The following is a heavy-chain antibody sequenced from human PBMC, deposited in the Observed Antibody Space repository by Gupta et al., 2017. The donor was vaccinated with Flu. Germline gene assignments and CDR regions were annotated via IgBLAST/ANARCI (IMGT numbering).Heavy chain of an antibody. J-gene: IGHJ5*01. Sequence: VQLVESGGGLVQPGGSLRLYRGASAFTLRVYWMSWVRQAPGKGPELVANINRDGSVINYMDFVRGRFTISRDNAKNAVYFQMNSLRVDDTAVYYCARYVGSGDYDSWGQGTLVTVSS. CDR2: INRDGSVI. CDR1: AFTLRVYW. CDR3: ARYVGSGDYDS. V-gene: IGHV3-7*01. D-gene: IGHD4-17*01.